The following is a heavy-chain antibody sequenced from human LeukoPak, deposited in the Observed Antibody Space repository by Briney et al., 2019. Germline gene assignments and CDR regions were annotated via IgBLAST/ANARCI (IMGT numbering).Heavy chain of an antibody. CDR1: GGTFSSYA. CDR3: ARMPSHYYDSSGYLASDY. Sequence: SVTVSCKASGGTFSSYAISWVRQAPGQGLEWMGRIIPILGIANYAQKFQGRVTITADKSTSTAYMELSSLRSEDTAVYYCARMPSHYYDSSGYLASDYWGQGTLVTVSS. J-gene: IGHJ4*02. CDR2: IIPILGIA. D-gene: IGHD3-22*01. V-gene: IGHV1-69*04.